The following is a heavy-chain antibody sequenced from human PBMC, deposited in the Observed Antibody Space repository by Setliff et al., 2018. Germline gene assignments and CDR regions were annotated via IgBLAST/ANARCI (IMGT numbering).Heavy chain of an antibody. D-gene: IGHD6-19*01. CDR3: ARGVPAGFSVAGAAKSYFDS. V-gene: IGHV4-38-2*02. J-gene: IGHJ4*02. CDR2: IYHSGSS. Sequence: SETLSLTCTVSGYSISSGYYWGRIRQPPGKGLEWIGSIYHSGSSNNNPSLTSRVTITVERSTNHFSLKLSSVIAADTAGYYCARGVPAGFSVAGAAKSYFDSWGQGTLVTVSS. CDR1: GYSISSGYY.